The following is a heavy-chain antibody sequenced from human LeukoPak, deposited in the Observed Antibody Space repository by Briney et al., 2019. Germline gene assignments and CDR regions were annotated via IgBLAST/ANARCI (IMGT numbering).Heavy chain of an antibody. J-gene: IGHJ6*02. D-gene: IGHD3-3*01. V-gene: IGHV1-2*02. Sequence: ASVKVSCKASGYTFTGYSMPGYYMHWVRQAPGQGLEWMGWINPNSGGTNYAQKFQGRVTMTRDTSISTAYMELSRLRSDDTAVYYCARAPLYDFWSGYYLYYYGMDVWGQGTTVTVSS. CDR3: ARAPLYDFWSGYYLYYYGMDV. CDR1: GYTFTGYSMPGYY. CDR2: INPNSGGT.